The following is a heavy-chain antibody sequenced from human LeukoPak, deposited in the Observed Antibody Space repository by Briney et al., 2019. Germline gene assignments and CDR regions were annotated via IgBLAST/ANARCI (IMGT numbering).Heavy chain of an antibody. D-gene: IGHD2-15*01. CDR1: RSTFTDNY. CDR2: ISPHSGGI. CDR3: ATAGYCSGGSCSDWFDP. V-gene: IGHV1-2*02. Sequence: ASVKVSCQASRSTFTDNYIHWVRQAPGQGLEWMGWISPHSGGINNARKFQGRVTMTRDTSIGTAYMELSRLSSDDTAVYYCATAGYCSGGSCSDWFDPWGQGTLVTVSS. J-gene: IGHJ5*02.